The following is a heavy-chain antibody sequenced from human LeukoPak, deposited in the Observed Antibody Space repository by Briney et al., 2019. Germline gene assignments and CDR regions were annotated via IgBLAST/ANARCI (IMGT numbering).Heavy chain of an antibody. V-gene: IGHV4-39*01. J-gene: IGHJ4*02. CDR3: ARLISGYYDSSGYPHD. Sequence: SETLSLTCTVSGGSISSSSYYWGWIRQPPGTGLEWLGSIYYSGSTYYNPSLKSRVTISVDTSKNQFSLKLSSVTAADTAVYYCARLISGYYDSSGYPHDWGQGTLVTVSS. CDR2: IYYSGST. D-gene: IGHD3-22*01. CDR1: GGSISSSSYY.